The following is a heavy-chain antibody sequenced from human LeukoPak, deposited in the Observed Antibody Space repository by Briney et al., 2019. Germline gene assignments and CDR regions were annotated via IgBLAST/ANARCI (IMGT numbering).Heavy chain of an antibody. CDR1: GFTFSSFA. CDR3: TKDPNGDYVGAFDP. V-gene: IGHV3-23*01. Sequence: QPGGSLRLSCAASGFTFSSFAMTWVRQAPGKGLEWVSSTTGNHGATYNIDSVKGRFTISRDNSQNTLYLQMNSLRAEDTAVYYCTKDPNGDYVGAFDPWGQGTLVTVSS. D-gene: IGHD4-17*01. J-gene: IGHJ5*02. CDR2: TTGNHGAT.